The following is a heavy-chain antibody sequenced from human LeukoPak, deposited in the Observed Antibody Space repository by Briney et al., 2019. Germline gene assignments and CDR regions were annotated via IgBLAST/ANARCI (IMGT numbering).Heavy chain of an antibody. D-gene: IGHD5-12*01. CDR3: ARVPHRGFFDY. CDR1: GGSISSGGYS. CDR2: IYHSGST. J-gene: IGHJ4*02. V-gene: IGHV4-30-2*01. Sequence: SQTLSRTCAVSGGSISSGGYSWSWIRQPPGKGLEWIGYIYHSGSTYYNPSLKSRVTISVDRSKNQFSLKLSSVTAADTAVYYCARVPHRGFFDYWGQGTLVTVSS.